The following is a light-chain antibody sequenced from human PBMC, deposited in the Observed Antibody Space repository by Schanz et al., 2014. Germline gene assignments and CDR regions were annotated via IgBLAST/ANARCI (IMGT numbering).Light chain of an antibody. CDR2: GAS. J-gene: IGKJ4*01. CDR3: QQRSNWPLT. V-gene: IGKV3-11*01. Sequence: EIVMTQSPATLSVSPGERATLSCRASQSVSSNLAWYQQKPGQAPRLLIYGASTRATGIPARFGGSGSGTDFTLTISSLEPEDFAVYYCQQRSNWPLTFGGGTKVEIK. CDR1: QSVSSN.